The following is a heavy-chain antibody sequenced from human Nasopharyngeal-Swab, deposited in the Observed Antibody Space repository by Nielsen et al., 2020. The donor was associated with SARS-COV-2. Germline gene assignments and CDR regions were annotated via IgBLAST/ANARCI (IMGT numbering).Heavy chain of an antibody. J-gene: IGHJ6*02. D-gene: IGHD3-3*01. Sequence: GESLKISCAASGFTFNNYNLNWVRQAPGKGLEWVSSISSSSSYIYYADSVKGRFTISRDNAKNSLYLQINSLRAEDTAVYYCARDGLDYDFWSAYFIDVGGQGTTVTVSS. CDR3: ARDGLDYDFWSAYFIDV. V-gene: IGHV3-21*01. CDR2: ISSSSSYI. CDR1: GFTFNNYN.